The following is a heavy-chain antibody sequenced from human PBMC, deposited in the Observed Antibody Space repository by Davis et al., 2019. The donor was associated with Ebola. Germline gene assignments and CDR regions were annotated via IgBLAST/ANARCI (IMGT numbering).Heavy chain of an antibody. CDR3: ADLHSGY. V-gene: IGHV4-34*01. D-gene: IGHD6-13*01. CDR2: INHSGST. Sequence: GSLRLSCAVYGGSFSGYYWSWIRQPPGKGLEWIGEINHSGSTNYNPSLKSRVTISVDTSKNQFSLKLSSVTAADTAVYYCADLHSGYWGQGTLVTVSS. J-gene: IGHJ4*02. CDR1: GGSFSGYY.